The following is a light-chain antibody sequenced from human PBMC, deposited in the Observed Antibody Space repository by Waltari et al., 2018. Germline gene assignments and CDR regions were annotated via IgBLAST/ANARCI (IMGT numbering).Light chain of an antibody. CDR1: SSNIGADYD. CDR2: DTT. Sequence: QSVLTQPPSVSGAPGQRVTISCTGGSSNIGADYDVPWNQQLPGTAPKLLIFDTTNRPSGVPNRFSGSKSGTSAFLAITGLQPEDEADYYCQSYDSSLSGWRVFGTGTKVTVL. V-gene: IGLV1-40*01. CDR3: QSYDSSLSGWRV. J-gene: IGLJ1*01.